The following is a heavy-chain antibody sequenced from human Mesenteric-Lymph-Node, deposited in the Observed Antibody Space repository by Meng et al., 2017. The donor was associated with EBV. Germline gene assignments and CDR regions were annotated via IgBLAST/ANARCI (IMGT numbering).Heavy chain of an antibody. CDR2: IYYSGNT. CDR3: TRDHSNSGWFPY. D-gene: IGHD6-19*01. Sequence: QSSCQGLVSRSGPLSLPCTVAGDPLSSPSSSWGWIRASPGMGPEWIGSIYYSGNTYYNPSLKSRVTISVDTSKNQFSLKLSSVTAADTAVYYCTRDHSNSGWFPYWGQGTLVTVSS. V-gene: IGHV4-39*07. J-gene: IGHJ4*01. CDR1: GDPLSSPSSS.